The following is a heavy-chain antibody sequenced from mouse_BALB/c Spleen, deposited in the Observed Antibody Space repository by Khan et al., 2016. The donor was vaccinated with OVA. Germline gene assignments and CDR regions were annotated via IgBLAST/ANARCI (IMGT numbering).Heavy chain of an antibody. CDR1: GYSITSGYG. Sequence: EVQLLETGPGLVKPSQSLSLTCTVTGYSITSGYGWNWIRQFPGNKLEWMGYISYSGSTNYNPSLKSRISITRDTSKNQFFLQLNSVTTEDKATYYYARAARIKNWGQGTTLTVSS. D-gene: IGHD1-2*01. CDR3: ARAARIKN. J-gene: IGHJ2*01. CDR2: ISYSGST. V-gene: IGHV3-2*02.